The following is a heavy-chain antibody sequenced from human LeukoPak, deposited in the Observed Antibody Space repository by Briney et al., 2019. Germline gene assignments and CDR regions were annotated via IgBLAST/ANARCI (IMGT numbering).Heavy chain of an antibody. V-gene: IGHV3-23*01. Sequence: GGSLRLSCAASGFTLSSYAMSWVRQAPGKGLEWVSAISGSGRSTYYADSVKGRFTISRDNSKNTLYLQMNSLRAEDTAVYYCAKLIYDSSGYFWTLYYFDYWGQGTLVSVSS. CDR1: GFTLSSYA. CDR3: AKLIYDSSGYFWTLYYFDY. J-gene: IGHJ4*02. CDR2: ISGSGRST. D-gene: IGHD3-22*01.